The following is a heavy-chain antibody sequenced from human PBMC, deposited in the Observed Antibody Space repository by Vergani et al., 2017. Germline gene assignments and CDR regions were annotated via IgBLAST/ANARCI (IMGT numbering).Heavy chain of an antibody. CDR2: IKSQVDGGTT. J-gene: IGHJ4*02. CDR3: TTKWELHS. CDR1: GFTFSHTW. V-gene: IGHV3-15*01. D-gene: IGHD1-26*01. Sequence: EVHLVESGGSVVKPGGSLRLSCAASGFTFSHTWMSWLRQSPGKGLEWLGRIKSQVDGGTTEFATPVKARFTISRDDSKNTAYLQMNSLKTEDTAVYYCTTKWELHSWGQGTLVTVSS.